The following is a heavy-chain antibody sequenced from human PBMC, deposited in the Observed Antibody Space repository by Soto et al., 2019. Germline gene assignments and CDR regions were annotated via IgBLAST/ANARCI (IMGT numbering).Heavy chain of an antibody. CDR2: IYPGDSEI. CDR3: ARRRGSGSDYYYNYGMGV. CDR1: GYSFSRYW. J-gene: IGHJ6*02. Sequence: PWESLKISCKASGYSFSRYWIGWVRQLPWKGLEWIGIIYPGDSEIRYSPSFQGQITISADTSISTAYLQWSSLKASDTAISPCARRRGSGSDYYYNYGMGVWGQGTTVTVSS. D-gene: IGHD1-26*01. V-gene: IGHV5-51*01.